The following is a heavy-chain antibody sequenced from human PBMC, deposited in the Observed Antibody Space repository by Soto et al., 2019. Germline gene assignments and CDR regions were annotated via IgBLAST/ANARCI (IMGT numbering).Heavy chain of an antibody. CDR3: AKGSRSGPAATYYFDY. CDR2: ISGSGGRT. CDR1: GFTFSSYA. D-gene: IGHD2-2*01. J-gene: IGHJ4*02. Sequence: EVQLLESGGGLVQPGGSLRLSCAASGFTFSSYAMNWVRQAPGKGLEWVSGISGSGGRTYNADSVKGRFTISRDNSKNTVFLQVNSPRAEDTAVYYCAKGSRSGPAATYYFDYWGQGTLVTVSS. V-gene: IGHV3-23*01.